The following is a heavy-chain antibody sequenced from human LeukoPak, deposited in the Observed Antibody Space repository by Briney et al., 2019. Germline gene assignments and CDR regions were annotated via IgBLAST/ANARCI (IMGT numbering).Heavy chain of an antibody. D-gene: IGHD3-22*01. V-gene: IGHV4-34*01. CDR2: INHSGST. CDR3: ARAIHYYDSSGPPD. J-gene: IGHJ4*02. Sequence: SETLSLTCAVYGGSFSGYYWSWIRQPPGKGLEWIGEINHSGSTNYNPSLKSRVTISVDTSKNQFSLKLGSVTAADTAVYYCARAIHYYDSSGPPDWGQGTLVTVSS. CDR1: GGSFSGYY.